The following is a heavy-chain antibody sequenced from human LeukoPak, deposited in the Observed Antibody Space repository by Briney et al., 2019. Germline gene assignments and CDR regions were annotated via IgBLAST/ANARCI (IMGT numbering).Heavy chain of an antibody. D-gene: IGHD3-9*01. Sequence: GGSLRLSCAASGSTFSSYEMNWVRQAPGKGLEWVSYISSSGSTIYYADSVKGRFTISRDNAKNSLYLQMNSLRAEDTAVYYCASGVRYFDWWIPLDYWGQGTLVTVSS. CDR1: GSTFSSYE. CDR2: ISSSGSTI. CDR3: ASGVRYFDWWIPLDY. J-gene: IGHJ4*02. V-gene: IGHV3-48*03.